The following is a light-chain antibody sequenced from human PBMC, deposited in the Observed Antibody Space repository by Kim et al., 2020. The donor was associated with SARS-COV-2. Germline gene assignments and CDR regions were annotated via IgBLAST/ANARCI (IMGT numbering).Light chain of an antibody. V-gene: IGKV3-20*01. Sequence: PGERTTRACAASQSVSTNYLAWYQQKPDQAPRLLIYGTSSRATGIADRFRGSGSGTDFTLTISRLEPDDFAVYYCQQYGSSPPWTFGQGTKVDIK. CDR1: QSVSTNY. J-gene: IGKJ1*01. CDR3: QQYGSSPPWT. CDR2: GTS.